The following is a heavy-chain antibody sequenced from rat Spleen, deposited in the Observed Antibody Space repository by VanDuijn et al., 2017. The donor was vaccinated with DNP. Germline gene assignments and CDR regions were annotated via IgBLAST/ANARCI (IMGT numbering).Heavy chain of an antibody. CDR3: ARDLIIRDTTSAMDA. CDR1: GFSLTNYH. CDR2: IWTGGGT. D-gene: IGHD4-3*01. J-gene: IGHJ4*01. Sequence: QVQLKESGPGLVQPSQTLSLACTVSGFSLTNYHVHWVRQPSGKGLEWMGVIWTGGGTDYYSALKSRLSISRDTSKSQVFLKLNSLQTEDTATYYCARDLIIRDTTSAMDAWGQGTSVTVSS. V-gene: IGHV2-43*01.